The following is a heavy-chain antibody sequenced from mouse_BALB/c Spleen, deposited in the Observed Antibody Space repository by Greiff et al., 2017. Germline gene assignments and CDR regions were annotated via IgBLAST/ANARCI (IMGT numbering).Heavy chain of an antibody. Sequence: VQLKQSGPELMKPGASVKISCKASGYSFTSYYMHWVKQSHGKSLEWIGYIDPFNGGTSYNQKFKGKATLTVDKSSSTAYMHLSSLTSEDSAVYYCARLTRGDYWGQGTTLTVSS. CDR1: GYSFTSYY. CDR2: IDPFNGGT. CDR3: ARLTRGDY. D-gene: IGHD1-1*01. J-gene: IGHJ2*01. V-gene: IGHV1S135*01.